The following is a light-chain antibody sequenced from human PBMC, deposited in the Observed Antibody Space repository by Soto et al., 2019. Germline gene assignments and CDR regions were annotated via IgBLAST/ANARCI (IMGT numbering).Light chain of an antibody. CDR2: SNN. CDR1: SSNIGSNT. Sequence: QSVLTQPPSASGTPGQRVTISCSGSSSNIGSNTVNWYQQLPGTAPKLLIYSNNQRPSGVPDRFSGSKSGTSASLAISGLQSEDEADYYWAALDDSLNAVVFGGGTKLTVL. J-gene: IGLJ2*01. CDR3: AALDDSLNAVV. V-gene: IGLV1-44*01.